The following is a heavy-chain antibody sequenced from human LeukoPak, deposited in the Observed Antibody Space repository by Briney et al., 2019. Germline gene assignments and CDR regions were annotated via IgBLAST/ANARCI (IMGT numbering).Heavy chain of an antibody. CDR2: ISSSGSTI. D-gene: IGHD5-12*01. J-gene: IGHJ4*02. CDR1: GXSFSSYE. V-gene: IGHV3-48*03. CDR3: ATRGYSGYDDY. Sequence: GGSLRLSCAASGXSFSSYEMNWVRQAPGKGLEWVSYISSSGSTIYHADSVKGRFTISRDNAKNSLYLQMNSLRAEDTAVYYCATRGYSGYDDYWGQGTLVTVSS.